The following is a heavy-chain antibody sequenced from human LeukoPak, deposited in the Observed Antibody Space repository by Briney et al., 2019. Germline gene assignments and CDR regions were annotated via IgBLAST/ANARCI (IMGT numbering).Heavy chain of an antibody. CDR1: GGSISSSSYY. CDR3: ARWSCSGGSCYSTYFDY. Sequence: SETLSLTCTVSGGSISSSSYYWGWIRQPPGKGLEWIGTIYYSGSTYYNPSLKSRVTISVDTSKNQFSLKLSSVTAADTAVYYCARWSCSGGSCYSTYFDYWGQGTLVTVSS. V-gene: IGHV4-39*07. CDR2: IYYSGST. D-gene: IGHD2-15*01. J-gene: IGHJ4*02.